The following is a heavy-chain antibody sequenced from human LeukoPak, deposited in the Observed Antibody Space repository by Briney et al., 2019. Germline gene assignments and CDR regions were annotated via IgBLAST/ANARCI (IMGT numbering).Heavy chain of an antibody. V-gene: IGHV3-23*01. Sequence: SGGSLRLSCAASGFTFNSYATAWVRQAPEKGLEWVSSITDSGISTYYADSVKGRFTISRDNSKNTLYLQMNSLRAEDTAVYYCAKGSRGNYDYWGQGTLVTVSS. CDR2: ITDSGIST. CDR3: AKGSRGNYDY. J-gene: IGHJ4*02. CDR1: GFTFNSYA. D-gene: IGHD1-26*01.